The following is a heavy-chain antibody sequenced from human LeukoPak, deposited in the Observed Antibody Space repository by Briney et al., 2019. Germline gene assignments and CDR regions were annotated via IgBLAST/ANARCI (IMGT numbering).Heavy chain of an antibody. CDR2: IYYSGST. Sequence: SETLSLTCTVSGGSISSYYWCWIRQPPGKGLEWIGYIYYSGSTNYNPSLKSRVTISVDTSKNQFSLKLSSVTAADTAVYYCARDGSYYYDSSGLDDAFDIWGQGTMVTVPS. CDR3: ARDGSYYYDSSGLDDAFDI. CDR1: GGSISSYY. J-gene: IGHJ3*02. D-gene: IGHD3-22*01. V-gene: IGHV4-59*01.